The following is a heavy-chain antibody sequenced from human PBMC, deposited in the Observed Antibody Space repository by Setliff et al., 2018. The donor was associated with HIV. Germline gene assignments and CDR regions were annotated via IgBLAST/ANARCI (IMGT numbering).Heavy chain of an antibody. J-gene: IGHJ6*03. CDR2: IRGRGGST. D-gene: IGHD1-1*01. V-gene: IGHV3-23*01. CDR1: GFTFSSFA. Sequence: PGGSLRLSCAASGFTFSSFAMTWVRQAPGKGLEWVSAIRGRGGSTYYADSVEGRFTISRDNNKNTLYLEMNSLRAEDTAVYYCAKDGHDQDHYYHMDVWGKGTTVTVSS. CDR3: AKDGHDQDHYYHMDV.